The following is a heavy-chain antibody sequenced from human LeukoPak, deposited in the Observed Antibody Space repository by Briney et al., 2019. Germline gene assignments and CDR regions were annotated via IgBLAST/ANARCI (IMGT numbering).Heavy chain of an antibody. J-gene: IGHJ4*02. CDR1: GYTFTGYF. CDR3: ARQVYSNNDPFFDY. V-gene: IGHV1-2*02. D-gene: IGHD4-11*01. Sequence: ASVKVSCKTSGYTFTGYFMHWVRQAPGQGLEWMGWISPNTGNTNYAQQFQGRVTMTRDTSSSTAYMELSRVRSDDTAVYYCARQVYSNNDPFFDYWGQGTLVTVSS. CDR2: ISPNTGNT.